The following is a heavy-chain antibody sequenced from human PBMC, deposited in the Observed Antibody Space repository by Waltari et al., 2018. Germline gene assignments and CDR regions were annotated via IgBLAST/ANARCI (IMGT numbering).Heavy chain of an antibody. V-gene: IGHV4-59*01. CDR2: IYYSGST. CDR1: GGSISSYY. CDR3: ARAPPALRGVPAADAFDI. D-gene: IGHD3-10*01. J-gene: IGHJ3*02. Sequence: QVQLQESGPGLVKPSETLSLTCTVAGGSISSYYWSWIRQPPGKGLEWIGYIYYSGSTNYNPSLKSRVTISVDTSKNQFSLKLSSVTAADTAVYYCARAPPALRGVPAADAFDIWGQGTMVTVSS.